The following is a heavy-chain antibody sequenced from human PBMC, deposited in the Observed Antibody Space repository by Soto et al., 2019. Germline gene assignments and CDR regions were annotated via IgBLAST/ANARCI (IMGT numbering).Heavy chain of an antibody. J-gene: IGHJ6*02. D-gene: IGHD6-13*01. CDR1: GGSFSGYY. CDR3: ARGLPAAGRRWGLYRPLGMDV. CDR2: INHSGST. Sequence: KTSDTLSLTXAVYGGSFSGYYWGWIRQPPGKGLEWIGEINHSGSTNYNPSLKSRVTISVDTSKNQFSLKLSSVTAADTAVYYCARGLPAAGRRWGLYRPLGMDVWGQGTTVTVSS. V-gene: IGHV4-34*01.